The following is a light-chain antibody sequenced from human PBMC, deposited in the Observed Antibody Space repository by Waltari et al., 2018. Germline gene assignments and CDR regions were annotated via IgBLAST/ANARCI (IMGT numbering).Light chain of an antibody. CDR1: SGSVSTSNY. CDR2: STN. CDR3: ALYVGSAMWM. Sequence: QTVVTQEPSFSVSPGGTVTLTCGLSSGSVSTSNYPRWYQQTPGQPPRTLIYSTNTRSSGVPDRFSGSILGSKAALTITGAQADDESDYYCALYVGSAMWMFGGGTKLTVL. V-gene: IGLV8-61*01. J-gene: IGLJ3*02.